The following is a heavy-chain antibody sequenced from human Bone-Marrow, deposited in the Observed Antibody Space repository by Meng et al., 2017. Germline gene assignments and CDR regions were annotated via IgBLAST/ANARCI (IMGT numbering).Heavy chain of an antibody. D-gene: IGHD6-13*01. CDR1: GFTFSSYW. V-gene: IGHV3-48*04. J-gene: IGHJ4*02. Sequence: GGSLRLSCAASGFTFSSYWMHWVRQAPGKGLEWVSYISTSGSTIYYADSVKGRFTISRDNANNSLYLQMNSLRAEDTAVYYCARDHTSSWYVGSLDYWGQGTLVTVSS. CDR3: ARDHTSSWYVGSLDY. CDR2: ISTSGSTI.